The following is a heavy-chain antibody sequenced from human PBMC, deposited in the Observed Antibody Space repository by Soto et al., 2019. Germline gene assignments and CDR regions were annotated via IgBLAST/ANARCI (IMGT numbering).Heavy chain of an antibody. Sequence: ASVKVSCKASGYSFTGLDINWVRQTTGQGLEWMGWMQPSSGRTGYAQKFQGRVTMTRDTSINTAYMELSSLTSDDTAFYYCARGVTAGVDYWGQGTLVTVSS. J-gene: IGHJ4*02. CDR3: ARGVTAGVDY. D-gene: IGHD1-26*01. CDR2: MQPSSGRT. CDR1: GYSFTGLD. V-gene: IGHV1-8*01.